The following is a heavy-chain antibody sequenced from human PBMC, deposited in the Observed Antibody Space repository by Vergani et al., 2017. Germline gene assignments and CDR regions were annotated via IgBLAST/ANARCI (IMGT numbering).Heavy chain of an antibody. CDR1: GYTFTGYY. J-gene: IGHJ4*02. CDR3: ARGALGYCSGGSCFY. V-gene: IGHV1-2*02. CDR2: INPNSGGT. Sequence: QVQLVQSGAEVKKPGSSVKVSCKASGYTFTGYYMHWVRQAPGQGLEWMGWINPNSGGTNYAQKFQGRVTMTRDTSISTAYMELSRLRSDDTAVYYCARGALGYCSGGSCFYWGQGTLVTVSS. D-gene: IGHD2-15*01.